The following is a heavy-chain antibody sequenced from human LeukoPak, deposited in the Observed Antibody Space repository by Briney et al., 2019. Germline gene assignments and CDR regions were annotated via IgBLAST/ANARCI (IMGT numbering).Heavy chain of an antibody. CDR3: ARGADYFDY. CDR2: IKQDGSEK. Sequence: SGGSLRLSCATSGFIFSNYWMSWVRQAPGKGLEYVANIKQDGSEKYYMDSVKGRFTISRDNAKNSLYLQMNSLRAEDTAVYYCARGADYFDYWGQGTLVTVSS. D-gene: IGHD6-13*01. J-gene: IGHJ4*02. CDR1: GFIFSNYW. V-gene: IGHV3-7*01.